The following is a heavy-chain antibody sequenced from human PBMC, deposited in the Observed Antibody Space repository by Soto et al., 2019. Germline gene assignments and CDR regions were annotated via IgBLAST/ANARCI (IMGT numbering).Heavy chain of an antibody. CDR2: TYYRSKWEN. CDR3: NWFDP. Sequence: SQTLSLTCAISGDSVSTNSATWDWIRQSPSRGLEWLGRTYYRSKWENDYAVSVKGRISIIPDTTNNRLSLQLNSVSRSWFGELSPNWFDPWGQGTLVTVSS. J-gene: IGHJ5*02. V-gene: IGHV6-1*01. CDR1: GDSVSTNSAT. D-gene: IGHD3-10*01.